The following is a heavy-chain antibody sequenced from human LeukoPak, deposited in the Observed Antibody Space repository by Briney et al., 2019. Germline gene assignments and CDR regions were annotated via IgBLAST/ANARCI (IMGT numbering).Heavy chain of an antibody. CDR1: GFMFDDYA. CDR3: AREQFSHTSNFFDN. D-gene: IGHD5-24*01. Sequence: GESLRISCAASGFMFDDYAMHWVRQVPGRGLEWVSLISGDAVSSFYADSVRGRFTISRDNNNNSLSLQMHRLTSEDTAFYYCAREQFSHTSNFFDNWGQGILVTVSS. CDR2: ISGDAVSS. V-gene: IGHV3-43*02. J-gene: IGHJ4*02.